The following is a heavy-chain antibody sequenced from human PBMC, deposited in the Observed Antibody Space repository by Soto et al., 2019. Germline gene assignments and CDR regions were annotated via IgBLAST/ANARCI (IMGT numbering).Heavy chain of an antibody. CDR3: ARDILSVGAYPDY. CDR1: GFPFSSYT. Sequence: EVQLVESGGGLVKPGGSLRLSCAASGFPFSSYTMNWVRQAPGKGLEWVSSISSGSSYIYYGTSVKGRFTISRDNAKNSLFLQMNSLRAAATAVYYCARDILSVGAYPDYWGQGTKVTFSS. CDR2: ISSGSSYI. J-gene: IGHJ4*02. D-gene: IGHD3-16*01. V-gene: IGHV3-21*01.